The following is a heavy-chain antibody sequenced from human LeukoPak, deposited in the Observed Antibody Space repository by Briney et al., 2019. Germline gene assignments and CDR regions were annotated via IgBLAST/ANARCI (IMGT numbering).Heavy chain of an antibody. CDR1: GGSISSSSYY. CDR3: ARDGSGSYGFDY. J-gene: IGHJ4*02. V-gene: IGHV4-39*07. D-gene: IGHD1-26*01. CDR2: IYHSGST. Sequence: SETLSLTCTVSGGSISSSSYYWGWIRQPPGKGLEWIGSIYHSGSTYYNPSLKSRVTISVDTSKNQFSLKLSSVTAADTAVYYCARDGSGSYGFDYWGQGTLVTVSS.